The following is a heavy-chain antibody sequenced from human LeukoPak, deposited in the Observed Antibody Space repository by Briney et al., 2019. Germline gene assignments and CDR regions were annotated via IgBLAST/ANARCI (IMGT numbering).Heavy chain of an antibody. CDR3: ARGRDGDDY. V-gene: IGHV4-4*02. D-gene: IGHD4-17*01. J-gene: IGHJ4*02. Sequence: SGTLSLTCAVSGGSISSCNWWSWVRQPPGKGLEWIGEIHHSGSTNYNPSLKSRVTISVDTSKNQFSLKLSSVTAADTAVYYCARGRDGDDYWGQGTLVTVSS. CDR1: GGSISSCNW. CDR2: IHHSGST.